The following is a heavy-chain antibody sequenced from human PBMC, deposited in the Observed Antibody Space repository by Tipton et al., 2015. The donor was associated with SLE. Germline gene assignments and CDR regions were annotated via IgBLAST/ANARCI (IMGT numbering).Heavy chain of an antibody. CDR2: ITNSGGVT. D-gene: IGHD3-3*01. Sequence: SLRLSCAASGFSFSSYTMSWLRQTPGKGLEWVSAITNSGGVTNYAESVKGRFTISRDNSKNTLYLQMNSLGAEDTAIYYCARDSERLRFLEWSLSYFDYWGQGTLVTVSS. J-gene: IGHJ4*02. CDR1: GFSFSSYT. V-gene: IGHV3-23*01. CDR3: ARDSERLRFLEWSLSYFDY.